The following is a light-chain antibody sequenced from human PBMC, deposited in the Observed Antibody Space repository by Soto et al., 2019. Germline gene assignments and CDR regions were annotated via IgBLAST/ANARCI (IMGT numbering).Light chain of an antibody. CDR3: AAWDDSLSALV. J-gene: IGLJ3*02. V-gene: IGLV1-47*01. CDR1: SSNIGSNY. Sequence: QSVLTHPPSTAGTPGQRVSISCSGSSSNIGSNYVYWYQQLPGTAPKLLIYRNDQRPSGVPDRFSGSNSGTSASLAISGLRSADEADYYCAAWDDSLSALVFGGGSKFTVL. CDR2: RND.